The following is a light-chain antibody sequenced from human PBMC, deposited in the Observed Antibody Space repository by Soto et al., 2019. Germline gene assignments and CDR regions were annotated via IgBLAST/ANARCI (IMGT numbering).Light chain of an antibody. CDR1: QSVSSN. V-gene: IGKV3-15*01. J-gene: IGKJ4*01. CDR2: GAS. Sequence: EIVMTQSPATLSVSPGERATLSCRASQSVSSNLAWYQQKPGQAPRLLIYGASTRATGITARFSGSGSGTEFTLTISSLQSEDFAVYFCQQYNNWPHPLTFGGGTKVEIK. CDR3: QQYNNWPHPLT.